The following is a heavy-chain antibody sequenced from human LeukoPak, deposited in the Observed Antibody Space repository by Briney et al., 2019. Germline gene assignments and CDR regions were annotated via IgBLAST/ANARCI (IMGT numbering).Heavy chain of an antibody. D-gene: IGHD2-2*01. J-gene: IGHJ4*02. CDR3: AKGFRYCSSTSCLNFDY. V-gene: IGHV3-11*04. CDR2: ISSSTSTI. CDR1: GFSFSDYY. Sequence: PGGSLRLSCAASGFSFSDYYMSWIRQAPGKGLEWVSYISSSTSTIYYADSVKGRFTISRDNAKNSLYLQMNSLRAEDTAVYYCAKGFRYCSSTSCLNFDYWGQGTLVTVSS.